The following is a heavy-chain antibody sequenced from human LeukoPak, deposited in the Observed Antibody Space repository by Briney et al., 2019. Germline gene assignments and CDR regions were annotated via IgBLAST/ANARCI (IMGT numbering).Heavy chain of an antibody. CDR2: MNPNSGDT. D-gene: IGHD3-16*01. J-gene: IGHJ4*02. CDR3: ARDGGLDY. V-gene: IGHV1-2*02. CDR1: GYTFTGYY. Sequence: ASVKVSCKASGYTFTGYYMHWVRQAPGQGLEWMGWMNPNSGDTKYAQKFQDRVTMTRDTSISTAYMELSRLRSDDTAVYFCARDGGLDYWGQGTLGTVSS.